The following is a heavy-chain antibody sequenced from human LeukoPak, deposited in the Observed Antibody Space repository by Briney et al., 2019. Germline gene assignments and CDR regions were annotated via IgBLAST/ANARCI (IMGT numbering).Heavy chain of an antibody. J-gene: IGHJ4*02. D-gene: IGHD3-22*01. V-gene: IGHV1-18*01. Sequence: ASVKVSCKASGYTFTSYGISWVRQAPGQGPECMGWVSGYNGNTNYAQKFQGRVTMTTDTSTSTAYMELRSLRSDDTAMYYCVRGYHYDSSGFGSPDYWGQGTLVTVSS. CDR2: VSGYNGNT. CDR1: GYTFTSYG. CDR3: VRGYHYDSSGFGSPDY.